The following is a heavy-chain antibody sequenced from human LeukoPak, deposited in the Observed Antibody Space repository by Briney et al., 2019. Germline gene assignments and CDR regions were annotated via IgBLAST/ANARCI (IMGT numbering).Heavy chain of an antibody. V-gene: IGHV4-34*01. J-gene: IGHJ4*02. CDR1: GGSFSGYY. Sequence: LSETLSLTCAVYGGSFSGYYWSWIRQPPGKGLEWIGEINHSGSTNYNPSLKSRVTISVDTSKNQFSLKLSSVTAADTAVYYCAIITGCSGGSCYPNQPFDYWGQGTLVTVSS. CDR2: INHSGST. CDR3: AIITGCSGGSCYPNQPFDY. D-gene: IGHD2-15*01.